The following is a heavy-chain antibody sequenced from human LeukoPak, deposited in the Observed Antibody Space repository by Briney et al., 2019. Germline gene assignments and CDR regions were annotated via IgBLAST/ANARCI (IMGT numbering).Heavy chain of an antibody. CDR1: GGSFSGYY. CDR3: ASTIAVARNFDY. J-gene: IGHJ4*02. V-gene: IGHV4-34*01. Sequence: SETLSLTCAVYGGSFSGYYWSWIRQPPGKGLEWIGEINHSGSTNYNPSLKSRVTISVDTSKNQFSLKLSSVTAADTAVYYCASTIAVARNFDYWGQGTLVTVSS. D-gene: IGHD6-19*01. CDR2: INHSGST.